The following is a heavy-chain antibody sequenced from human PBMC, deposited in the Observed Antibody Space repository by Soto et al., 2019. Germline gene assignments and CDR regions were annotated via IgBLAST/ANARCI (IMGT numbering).Heavy chain of an antibody. D-gene: IGHD5-18*01. V-gene: IGHV1-69*01. J-gene: IGHJ6*02. Sequence: QVQLVQSGAEVKKPGSSVKVFCTAYGGTFSSYAISWVRQAPGQGLEWMGGIIPIFGTANYAQKFQGRVTITADESTSTAYMELSSLRAEARAVYYCARRGLIQRWYDRDGGMDVWGQGTTVTVYS. CDR2: IIPIFGTA. CDR3: ARRGLIQRWYDRDGGMDV. CDR1: GGTFSSYA.